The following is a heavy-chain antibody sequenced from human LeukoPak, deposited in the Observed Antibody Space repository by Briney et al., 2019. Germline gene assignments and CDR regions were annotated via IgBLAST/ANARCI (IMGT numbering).Heavy chain of an antibody. J-gene: IGHJ5*02. Sequence: SVTLSCTASGGTFSSYAISWGRQAPGQGLEWMGGIIPIFGTANYAQKFQGRVTITADESTSTAYMELSSLRSEDTAVYYWAREDSSGYNWFDPWGQGTLVTVSS. CDR1: GGTFSSYA. CDR3: AREDSSGYNWFDP. V-gene: IGHV1-69*01. D-gene: IGHD6-19*01. CDR2: IIPIFGTA.